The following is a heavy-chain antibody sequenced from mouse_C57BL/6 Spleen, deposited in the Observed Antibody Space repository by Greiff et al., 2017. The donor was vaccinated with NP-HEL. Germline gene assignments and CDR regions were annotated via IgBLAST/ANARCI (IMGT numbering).Heavy chain of an antibody. CDR1: GYTFTCSC. CDR3: ARTEDYYGSYDAMDY. CDR2: IYPSDSYT. D-gene: IGHD2-1*01. Sequence: QFHLQPSGPALVTPGSSVQLSCKASGYTFTCSCMHWVKHSPGHVLEWIGVIYPSDSYTNYNQNFKGNATLTVYKSSSTAYMQLSSLTSEDSAVYYCARTEDYYGSYDAMDYWGQGTSVTVSS. V-gene: IGHV1-59*01. J-gene: IGHJ4*01.